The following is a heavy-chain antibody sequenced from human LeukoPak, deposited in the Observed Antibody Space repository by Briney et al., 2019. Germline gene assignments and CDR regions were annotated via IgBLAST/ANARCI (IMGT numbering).Heavy chain of an antibody. CDR1: GFTFSSYW. V-gene: IGHV3-74*01. J-gene: IGHJ5*02. CDR3: ARVSDWMGWFDP. CDR2: INSDGSST. Sequence: GGSLRLSCAASGFTFSSYWMHRVRQAPGKGLVWVSRINSDGSSTSYADSVKGRFTISRDNAKNTLYLQMNSLRAEDTAVYYCARVSDWMGWFDPWGQGTLVTVSS. D-gene: IGHD6-19*01.